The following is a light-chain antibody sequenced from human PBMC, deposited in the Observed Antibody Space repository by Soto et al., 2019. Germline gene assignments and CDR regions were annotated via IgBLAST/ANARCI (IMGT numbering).Light chain of an antibody. CDR2: RNN. CDR1: SSNIGSNT. Sequence: QSVLTQPPSASGTPGQRVTISCSVSSSNIGSNTVNWYQQLPGTAPKLLIYRNNQRPSGVPDRFSGSKSGTSASLAISGLQSEDEADYYCAAWDDSLNGQRFGGGTKLTVL. CDR3: AAWDDSLNGQR. V-gene: IGLV1-44*01. J-gene: IGLJ3*02.